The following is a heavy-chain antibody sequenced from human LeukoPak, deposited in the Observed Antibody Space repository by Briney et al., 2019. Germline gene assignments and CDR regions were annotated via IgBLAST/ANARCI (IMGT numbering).Heavy chain of an antibody. CDR3: ARAMVRGVIRKDNYYYYDMDV. V-gene: IGHV3-21*01. CDR1: GFTFSSYS. CDR2: ISSSSSYI. J-gene: IGHJ6*04. Sequence: GGSLSLSCAASGFTFSSYSMNRVRQAPGKGLEWVSSISSSSSYIYYADSVKGRFTISRDNAKNSLYLQMNSLRAEDTAVYYCARAMVRGVIRKDNYYYYDMDVWGKGTTVTVST. D-gene: IGHD3-10*01.